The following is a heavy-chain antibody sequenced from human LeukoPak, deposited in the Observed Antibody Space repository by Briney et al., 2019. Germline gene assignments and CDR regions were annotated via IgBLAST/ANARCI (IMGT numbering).Heavy chain of an antibody. Sequence: HTGGSLRLSCAASGNYWMHWVRQVPGKGLVWVSHINSDGSWTSYADSVKGRFTISKDNAKNTVYLQMNSLRAEDTAVYYCVSFYETYWGRGTLVIVSS. D-gene: IGHD2/OR15-2a*01. CDR2: INSDGSWT. CDR1: GNYW. V-gene: IGHV3-74*01. J-gene: IGHJ4*02. CDR3: VSFYETY.